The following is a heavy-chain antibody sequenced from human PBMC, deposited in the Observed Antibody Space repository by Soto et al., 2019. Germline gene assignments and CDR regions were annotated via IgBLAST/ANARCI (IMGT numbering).Heavy chain of an antibody. D-gene: IGHD5-12*01. V-gene: IGHV4-30-4*01. J-gene: IGHJ6*02. Sequence: QVQLQESGPGLVKPSQTLSLTCTVSGGSISSGDYYWSWIRQPPGKGLEWIGYIYYSGSTYYSPSLKSRVTISVDTSKNQFSLKLSSVTAADTAVYYCARSSPRSGYDPLSRYYYGMDVWGQGTTVTVSS. CDR3: ARSSPRSGYDPLSRYYYGMDV. CDR1: GGSISSGDYY. CDR2: IYYSGST.